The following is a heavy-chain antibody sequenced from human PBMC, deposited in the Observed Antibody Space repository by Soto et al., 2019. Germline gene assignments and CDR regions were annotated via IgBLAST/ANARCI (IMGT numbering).Heavy chain of an antibody. Sequence: QVQLVQSGAEVKKPGSSVKVSCKASGGTFTTDTFSWVRQAPGQGLEWMGGIIPVFGTANYAQKFQGRVTITADKSTNTAYMELNSLTSEDTAVYFCARGTGDPWGQGTLVTVSS. J-gene: IGHJ5*02. D-gene: IGHD3-9*01. CDR3: ARGTGDP. CDR2: IIPVFGTA. CDR1: GGTFTTDT. V-gene: IGHV1-69*06.